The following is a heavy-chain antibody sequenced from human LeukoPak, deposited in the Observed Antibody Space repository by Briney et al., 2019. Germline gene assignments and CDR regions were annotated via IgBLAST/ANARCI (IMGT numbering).Heavy chain of an antibody. J-gene: IGHJ4*02. CDR3: ATHYDSSGYSIDY. D-gene: IGHD3-22*01. V-gene: IGHV1-69*13. CDR1: GGTFSSYA. CDR2: IIPIFGTA. Sequence: ASVKVSCKASGGTFSSYAISWVRQAPGQGLEWMGGIIPIFGTANYAQKFQGRVTITADESTSTAYMELSSLRSEDTAVYYCATHYDSSGYSIDYWGQGTLVTVSS.